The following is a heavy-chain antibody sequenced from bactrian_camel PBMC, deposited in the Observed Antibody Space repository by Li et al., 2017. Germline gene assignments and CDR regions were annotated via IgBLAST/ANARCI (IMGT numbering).Heavy chain of an antibody. D-gene: IGHD4*01. CDR3: AADREATTTLYNY. V-gene: IGHV3S42*01. CDR1: GFAFSRVA. J-gene: IGHJ4*01. Sequence: VQLVESGGGLVQPGGSLGLSCAASGFAFSRVAMSWVRQAPGKGLEWVSSINSDGDVAKYADSVKGRFTITRDNAKNTLSLQVNSLKTEDTAVYYCAADREATTTLYNYWGQGTQVTVS. CDR2: INSDGDVA.